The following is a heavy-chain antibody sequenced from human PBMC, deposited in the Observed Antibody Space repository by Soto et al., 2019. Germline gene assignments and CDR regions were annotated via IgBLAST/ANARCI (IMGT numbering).Heavy chain of an antibody. J-gene: IGHJ5*02. Sequence: ASETLSLTCTVSGGSIRSGGYYWSWIRQHPGKGLEWIGYIYYSGSTYYNPSLKSRVTISVDTSKNQFSLKLSSVTAADTAVYYCARGGSDTAMVSSWFDPWGQGTLVTVSS. D-gene: IGHD5-18*01. CDR1: GGSIRSGGYY. V-gene: IGHV4-31*03. CDR2: IYYSGST. CDR3: ARGGSDTAMVSSWFDP.